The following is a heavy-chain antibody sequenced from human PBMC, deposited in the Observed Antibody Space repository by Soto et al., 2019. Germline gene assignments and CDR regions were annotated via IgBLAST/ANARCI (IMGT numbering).Heavy chain of an antibody. J-gene: IGHJ6*03. Sequence: RASVKVSCKASGYSFTSYAMHWVRQAPGQRLEWMGWINTGNGNTKYSQKFRGRVTITRDTFASTAYMELSSLRSEDTAGYYCAREERFLEYYYYMDVWGKGTTVTVSS. D-gene: IGHD3-3*01. CDR1: GYSFTSYA. V-gene: IGHV1-3*04. CDR2: INTGNGNT. CDR3: AREERFLEYYYYMDV.